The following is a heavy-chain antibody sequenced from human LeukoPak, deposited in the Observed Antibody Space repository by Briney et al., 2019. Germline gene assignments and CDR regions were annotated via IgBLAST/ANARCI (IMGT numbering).Heavy chain of an antibody. Sequence: KPSETLSLTCTVSGGSISGFFWTWIRQSPGKGLEYLGYIYYSGTTDYNPTLKSRVSMSVDTSKNQFFLNLTPVTAADTAIYYCARVGYGSGSWGWFDPWGQGTLVTVSS. D-gene: IGHD3-10*01. CDR2: IYYSGTT. J-gene: IGHJ5*02. CDR1: GGSISGFF. CDR3: ARVGYGSGSWGWFDP. V-gene: IGHV4-59*01.